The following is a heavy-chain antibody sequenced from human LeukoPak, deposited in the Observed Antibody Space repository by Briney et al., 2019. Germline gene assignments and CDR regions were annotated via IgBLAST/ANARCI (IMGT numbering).Heavy chain of an antibody. Sequence: GRSLRLSCAASGFTFDDYAMHWVRQAPGKGLEWVSGISWNSGSLGYADSVKGRFTISRDNAKNSLYLQMNSLRAEDTALYYCAKGQYSSSWSHFDYWGQGTLVTVSS. CDR3: AKGQYSSSWSHFDY. J-gene: IGHJ4*02. CDR1: GFTFDDYA. D-gene: IGHD6-13*01. CDR2: ISWNSGSL. V-gene: IGHV3-9*01.